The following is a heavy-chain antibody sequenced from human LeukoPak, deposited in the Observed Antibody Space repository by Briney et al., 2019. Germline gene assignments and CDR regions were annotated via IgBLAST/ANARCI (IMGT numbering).Heavy chain of an antibody. CDR3: ARDNFDY. CDR2: ISYDGSNK. CDR1: GFTFSSYA. V-gene: IGHV3-30-3*01. Sequence: GRSLRLSCAASGFTFSSYAMHWVRQAPGKGLEWVAVISYDGSNKYYADSVKGRFTISRDNSKNTLYLQMNSLRAEDTAVDYCARDNFDYWGQGTLVTVSS. J-gene: IGHJ4*02.